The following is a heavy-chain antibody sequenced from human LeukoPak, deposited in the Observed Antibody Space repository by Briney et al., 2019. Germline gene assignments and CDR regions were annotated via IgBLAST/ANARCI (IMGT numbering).Heavy chain of an antibody. CDR1: GFTVSSNY. D-gene: IGHD1-14*01. V-gene: IGHV3-53*01. Sequence: PGGSLRLSCAASGFTVSSNYMSWVRQAPGKGLEWVSVIYSGGSTYYADSVKGRFTISRDNSKNTLYLQMNSLRAEDTDVYYCAREAMTGAFDIWGQGTMVTVSS. J-gene: IGHJ3*02. CDR3: AREAMTGAFDI. CDR2: IYSGGST.